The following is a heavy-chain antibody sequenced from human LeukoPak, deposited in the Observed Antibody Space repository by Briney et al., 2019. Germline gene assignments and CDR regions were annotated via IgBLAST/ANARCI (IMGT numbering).Heavy chain of an antibody. V-gene: IGHV1-2*02. J-gene: IGHJ4*02. Sequence: ASVKVSCKASGYTFTGYYMHWVRQAPGQGLEWMGWISPNGGGTNYAQKFQGRVTMTRDTSISTAYMELSRLRSDDTAVYYCARDTQDCSGGSCYDYWGQGTLVTVSS. CDR3: ARDTQDCSGGSCYDY. CDR1: GYTFTGYY. D-gene: IGHD2-15*01. CDR2: ISPNGGGT.